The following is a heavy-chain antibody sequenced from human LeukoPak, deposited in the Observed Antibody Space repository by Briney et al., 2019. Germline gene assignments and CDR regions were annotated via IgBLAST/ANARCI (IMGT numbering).Heavy chain of an antibody. D-gene: IGHD2/OR15-2a*01. CDR3: ARESAVKLLLSRSYYYYMDV. J-gene: IGHJ6*03. CDR1: GGSFSGYY. CDR2: INHSGST. V-gene: IGHV4-34*01. Sequence: SETLCLTCAVYGGSFSGYYWSWIRQPPGKGLEWMGEINHSGSTNYNPSLKSRVTISVDTSKNQFSLKLSSVTAADTAVYYCARESAVKLLLSRSYYYYMDVWGKGTTVTVSS.